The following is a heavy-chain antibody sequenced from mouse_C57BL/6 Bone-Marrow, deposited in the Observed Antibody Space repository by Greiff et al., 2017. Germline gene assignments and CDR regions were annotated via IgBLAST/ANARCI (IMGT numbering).Heavy chain of an antibody. CDR3: AKGGAPVVPFAD. D-gene: IGHD1-1*01. Sequence: VQLQESGPGLVAPSQSLSITCTVSGFSLTSYGVSWVRQPPGKGLEWLGVIWGDGSTNYHSALISRLSISKDISKSEVLLRLNSLQTDDTATYYCAKGGAPVVPFADWGKGTLVTVSA. V-gene: IGHV2-3*01. J-gene: IGHJ3*01. CDR2: IWGDGST. CDR1: GFSLTSYG.